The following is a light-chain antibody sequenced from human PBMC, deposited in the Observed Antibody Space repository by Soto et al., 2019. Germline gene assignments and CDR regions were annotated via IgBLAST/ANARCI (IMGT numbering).Light chain of an antibody. Sequence: DIQMRQSPSSLSASVGDRFTITCRASQSISSWLAWYQQKPGKAPKLLIYDASSLESGVPSRFSGSGSGTEFTLTISSLQPDDFATYYCQHYNSYSEAFGQGTKVDIK. CDR3: QHYNSYSEA. J-gene: IGKJ1*01. V-gene: IGKV1-5*01. CDR1: QSISSW. CDR2: DAS.